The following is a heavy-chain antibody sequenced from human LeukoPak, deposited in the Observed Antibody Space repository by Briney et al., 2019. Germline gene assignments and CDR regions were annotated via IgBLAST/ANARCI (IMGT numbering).Heavy chain of an antibody. CDR2: ISSFSGTI. V-gene: IGHV3-48*01. Sequence: GGSLRLSCAASGFTFSSYSMNWVRQAPGKGLEWVSYISSFSGTIYYADSVKGRFTISRDNAKNSPYLQMNSLRAEDTAVYYCARDHGGSYSYWGQGTLVTVSS. D-gene: IGHD1-26*01. CDR3: ARDHGGSYSY. CDR1: GFTFSSYS. J-gene: IGHJ4*02.